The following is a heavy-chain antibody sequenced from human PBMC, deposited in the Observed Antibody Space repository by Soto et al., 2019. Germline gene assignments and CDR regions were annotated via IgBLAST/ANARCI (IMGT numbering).Heavy chain of an antibody. V-gene: IGHV4-31*03. CDR2: IYYSGTT. Sequence: QVQLQESGPRLVKPSQTLSLTCTVSGGSISRSNYYWSRIRQHPEKGLEWIGYIYYSGTTYYNPSLESRVTISLDKSNNQFSLKLSSLTAADTALYYCARDEGCYGTFVYWGQGTQVTVSS. CDR1: GGSISRSNYY. CDR3: ARDEGCYGTFVY. D-gene: IGHD4-17*01. J-gene: IGHJ4*02.